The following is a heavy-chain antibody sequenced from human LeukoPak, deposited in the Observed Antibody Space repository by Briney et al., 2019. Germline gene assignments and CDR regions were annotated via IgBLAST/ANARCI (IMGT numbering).Heavy chain of an antibody. V-gene: IGHV3-30-3*01. CDR1: GFTFSSYA. CDR3: ARAGRWLRPTGGIY. CDR2: ISYDGSNK. Sequence: GGSLRLSCAASGFTFSSYAMHWVRQAPGKGLEWVAVISYDGSNKYYADSVKGRFTISRDNSKNTLYLQMNSLRAEDTAVYYCARAGRWLRPTGGIYWGQGTLVTVSS. J-gene: IGHJ4*02. D-gene: IGHD5-12*01.